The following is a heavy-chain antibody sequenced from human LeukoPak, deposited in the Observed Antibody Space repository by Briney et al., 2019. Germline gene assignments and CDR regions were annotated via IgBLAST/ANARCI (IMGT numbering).Heavy chain of an antibody. V-gene: IGHV1-2*02. Sequence: GASVKVSCKASGYTFTCYYMHWVRQAPGQGREWMGWINPNSGGTNYAQKFQGRVTMTRDTSISTAYMELSRLRSDDTAVYYCARISSSNWYNERGAFDVWGQGTMVTVSS. CDR3: ARISSSNWYNERGAFDV. D-gene: IGHD6-13*01. J-gene: IGHJ3*01. CDR2: INPNSGGT. CDR1: GYTFTCYY.